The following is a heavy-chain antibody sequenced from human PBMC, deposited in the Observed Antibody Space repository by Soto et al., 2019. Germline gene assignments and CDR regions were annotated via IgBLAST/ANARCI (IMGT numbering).Heavy chain of an antibody. Sequence: QVQLVQSGAEVKKPGSSVKVSCKASGGTFSSYAISWVRQAPGQGLEWMGGIIPIFGTANYAQKFQGRVKITADESTSTAYMELSSLRSEDTAVYYCAAEVYSSSPLAPISYGMDVWGQGTTVTVSS. CDR3: AAEVYSSSPLAPISYGMDV. CDR1: GGTFSSYA. J-gene: IGHJ6*02. CDR2: IIPIFGTA. V-gene: IGHV1-69*01. D-gene: IGHD6-6*01.